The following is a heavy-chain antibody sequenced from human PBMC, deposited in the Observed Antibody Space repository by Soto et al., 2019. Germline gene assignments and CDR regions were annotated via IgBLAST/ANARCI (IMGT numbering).Heavy chain of an antibody. CDR2: IDWDDDK. CDR1: GFSLSTSGMC. J-gene: IGHJ6*02. V-gene: IGHV2-70*11. Sequence: SGPTLVNPTQTLTLTCTFSGFSLSTSGMCVSWIRQPPGKALEWLARIDWDDDKYYSTSRKTRLTISKDTSKNQVVLTMTNMDPVDTATYYCARIQGNFYYYYGMDVWGQGTTVTVSS. CDR3: ARIQGNFYYYYGMDV.